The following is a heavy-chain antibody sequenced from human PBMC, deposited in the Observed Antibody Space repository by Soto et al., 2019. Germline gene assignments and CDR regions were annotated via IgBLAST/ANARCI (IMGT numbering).Heavy chain of an antibody. J-gene: IGHJ3*02. CDR2: IHHSGST. CDR3: ARHFARVFDI. V-gene: IGHV4-34*01. CDR1: GGSFSGYY. Sequence: PSETLSLTCAVYGGSFSGYYWSWIRQPPGKGLEWIGEIHHSGSTKYNPSLKSRVTISVDTSKNQLSLKLSSVTAADTAVYYCARHFARVFDIWGXGTMVTVSS.